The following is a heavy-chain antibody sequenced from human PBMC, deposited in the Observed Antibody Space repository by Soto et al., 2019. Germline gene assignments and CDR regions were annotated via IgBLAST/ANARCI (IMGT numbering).Heavy chain of an antibody. CDR1: GFTFSYYG. D-gene: IGHD6-13*01. Sequence: QVPLVESGGGVVQPGRSLRLSYAASGFTFSYYGMHWVRQAPGKGLEWVAVIWYDGSNKHYADSVKGRFTISRDNSKNTLYLQMNSLRAKDTAVYYCARGYAAAAAAFDYWGQGTLVTVSS. CDR2: IWYDGSNK. V-gene: IGHV3-33*01. J-gene: IGHJ4*02. CDR3: ARGYAAAAAAFDY.